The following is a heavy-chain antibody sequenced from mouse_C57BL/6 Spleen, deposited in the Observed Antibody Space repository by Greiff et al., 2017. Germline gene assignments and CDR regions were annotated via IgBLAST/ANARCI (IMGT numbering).Heavy chain of an antibody. J-gene: IGHJ1*03. V-gene: IGHV1-52*01. Sequence: VKLQQPGAELVRPGSSVKLSCKASGYTFTSYWMHWVKQRPIQGLEWIGNIDPSDSETHYNQKFKDKATLTVDKSSSTAYMQLSSLTSEDSAVYYCARSGRDWYFDVWGTGTTVTVSS. D-gene: IGHD3-1*01. CDR1: GYTFTSYW. CDR2: IDPSDSET. CDR3: ARSGRDWYFDV.